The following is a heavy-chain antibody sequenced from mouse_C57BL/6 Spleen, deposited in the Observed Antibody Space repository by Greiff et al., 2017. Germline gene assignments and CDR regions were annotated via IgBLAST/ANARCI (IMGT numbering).Heavy chain of an antibody. CDR1: GFPITSGYY. Sequence: VKVVESGPGLVKPSQSLFLTCSITGFPITSGYYWIWIRQSPGKPLEWMGYITHSGETFYNPSLQSPISITRETSKNQFFLQLNSVTTEDTAMYYCAGDAPITTVPRGFAYWGQGTLVTVSA. CDR3: AGDAPITTVPRGFAY. CDR2: ITHSGET. J-gene: IGHJ3*01. D-gene: IGHD1-1*01. V-gene: IGHV12-3*01.